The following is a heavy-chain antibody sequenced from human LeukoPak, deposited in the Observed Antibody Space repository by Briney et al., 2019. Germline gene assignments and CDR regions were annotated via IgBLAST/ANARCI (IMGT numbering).Heavy chain of an antibody. CDR3: ARHTTVTHNWFDP. D-gene: IGHD4-17*01. J-gene: IGHJ5*02. CDR2: IYYSGTT. CDR1: GASISSSTYY. Sequence: SETLSLTCTVSGASISSSTYYWGWIRQPPGKGLEWIGSIYYSGTTYYNPSLKSRVTISVDTSKNQFSLKLSSVTAADTAVYYCARHTTVTHNWFDPWGQGTLVTVSS. V-gene: IGHV4-39*01.